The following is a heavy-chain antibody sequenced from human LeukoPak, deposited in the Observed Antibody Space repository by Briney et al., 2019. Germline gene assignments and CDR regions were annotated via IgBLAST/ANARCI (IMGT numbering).Heavy chain of an antibody. D-gene: IGHD3-10*01. Sequence: ASVKVSCKASGYIFTNYGLSWVRQAPGQGLEWMGWINTNVKNSTYARGFTGRLVFSLDTSVSSAFLQISSLKAEDTATYYCARSYGAFEGDIYYYYGMDVWGQGTTVTVSS. CDR1: GYIFTNYG. CDR3: ARSYGAFEGDIYYYYGMDV. CDR2: INTNVKNS. J-gene: IGHJ6*02. V-gene: IGHV7-4-1*02.